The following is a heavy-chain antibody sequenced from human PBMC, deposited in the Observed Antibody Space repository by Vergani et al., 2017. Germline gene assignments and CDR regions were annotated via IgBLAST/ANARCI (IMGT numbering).Heavy chain of an antibody. D-gene: IGHD3-22*01. CDR2: IYYSGST. Sequence: QVQLQESGPGLVKPSETLSLTCTVSGGSISSRSYYWGWIRQPPGKGLEWIGSIYYSGSTYYNPSLKSRVTISVDTSKNQFSLKLSSVPAADTAVYYLARARYYYDSSGTWRYFDYWGQGTLVTVSS. CDR1: GGSISSRSYY. J-gene: IGHJ4*02. V-gene: IGHV4-39*07. CDR3: ARARYYYDSSGTWRYFDY.